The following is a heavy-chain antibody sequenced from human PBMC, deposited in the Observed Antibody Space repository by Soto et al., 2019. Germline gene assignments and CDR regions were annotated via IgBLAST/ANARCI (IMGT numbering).Heavy chain of an antibody. Sequence: QLQLQESGPGLVKPSETLSLTCTVSGGSISSSSYYWGWIRQPPGKGLEWIGSIYYSGSTYYNPSLKSRVTISVDTSKNQFSLKLSSVTAADTAVYYCARHSLGALVPAAMYTATPQLWGGYYFDYWGQGTLVTVSS. V-gene: IGHV4-39*01. D-gene: IGHD2-2*01. CDR2: IYYSGST. CDR3: ARHSLGALVPAAMYTATPQLWGGYYFDY. J-gene: IGHJ4*02. CDR1: GGSISSSSYY.